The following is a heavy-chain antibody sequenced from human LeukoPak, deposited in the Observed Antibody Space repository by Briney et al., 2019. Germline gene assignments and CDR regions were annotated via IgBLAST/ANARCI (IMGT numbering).Heavy chain of an antibody. Sequence: SETLSLTCTVSGGSTSSYYWSWIRQPPGKGLEWIGYIYYSGSTNYNPSLKSRVTISVDTSKNQFSLKLISVTAADTAVYYCATSPIQLWLPFDYWGQGTLVTVSS. D-gene: IGHD5-18*01. CDR1: GGSTSSYY. CDR3: ATSPIQLWLPFDY. V-gene: IGHV4-59*01. CDR2: IYYSGST. J-gene: IGHJ4*02.